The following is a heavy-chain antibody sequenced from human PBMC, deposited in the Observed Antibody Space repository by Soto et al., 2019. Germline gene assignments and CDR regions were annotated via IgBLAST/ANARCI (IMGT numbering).Heavy chain of an antibody. CDR1: GFSLSTSGVG. D-gene: IGHD3-10*01. J-gene: IGHJ1*01. Sequence: SGPTLVNPTQTLTLTCTFSGFSLSTSGVGVGWIRQPPGKGLEWIGEIHHTGGTNYNPALKTRLTISVDKANNQFSLRLTSVTAADTAVYYCARHLKLIYGSGTQTRRTRLTYFQHWGQGTLVTVSS. CDR3: ARHLKLIYGSGTQTRRTRLTYFQH. CDR2: IHHTGGT. V-gene: IGHV4-61*05.